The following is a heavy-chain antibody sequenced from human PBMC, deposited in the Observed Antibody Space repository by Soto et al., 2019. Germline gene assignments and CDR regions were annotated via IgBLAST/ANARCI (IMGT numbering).Heavy chain of an antibody. V-gene: IGHV4-59*08. J-gene: IGHJ4*02. D-gene: IGHD3-10*01. CDR2: IYYSGST. CDR1: GGSISSYY. Sequence: QVQLQESGPGLVKPSETLSLTCTVSGGSISSYYWSWIRQPPGKGLEWIGYIYYSGSTNYNPSLKTPLPTPVDKSKNLFSTKLRSVTASDTALYYCARQSVGPPGTGSYFHSWGQGTLVTVSS. CDR3: ARQSVGPPGTGSYFHS.